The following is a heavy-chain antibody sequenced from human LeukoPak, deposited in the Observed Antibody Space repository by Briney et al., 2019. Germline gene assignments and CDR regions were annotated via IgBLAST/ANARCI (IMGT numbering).Heavy chain of an antibody. CDR3: AKTSSSNWYYFDY. Sequence: GGSLRLSCAASGFTFSSYGMRWVRQAPGKGLEWVAVISYDGSNKDSADSVKGRFTISRDNSKSTLYLQMNSLRAGDTAVYYCAKTSSSNWYYFDYWGQGTLVTVSS. CDR1: GFTFSSYG. CDR2: ISYDGSNK. V-gene: IGHV3-30*18. D-gene: IGHD6-13*01. J-gene: IGHJ4*02.